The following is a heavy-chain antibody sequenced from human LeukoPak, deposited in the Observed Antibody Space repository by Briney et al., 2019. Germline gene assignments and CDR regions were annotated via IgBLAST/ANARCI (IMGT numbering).Heavy chain of an antibody. CDR3: ARHRGSGYPYFDY. J-gene: IGHJ4*02. CDR1: GGSINNYY. V-gene: IGHV4-59*01. CDR2: IYYTGST. Sequence: PPETLSLTCTVSGGSINNYYWSWIRQPPGKGLEWIGYIYYTGSTNYNPSLKSRVTISVDTSKSHFSLKMSTLTAADTAVYYCARHRGSGYPYFDYWGQGTLVTVSS. D-gene: IGHD3-22*01.